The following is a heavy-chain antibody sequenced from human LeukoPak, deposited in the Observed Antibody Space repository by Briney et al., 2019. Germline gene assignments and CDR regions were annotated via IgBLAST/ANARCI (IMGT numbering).Heavy chain of an antibody. V-gene: IGHV4-4*08. D-gene: IGHD3-10*01. CDR2: IYTSGST. J-gene: IGHJ6*03. Sequence: SEILSLTCTVSGGSISTYHWSWIRQPPGKGLEWIDYIYTSGSTRYNPSLNSRVTISVDTSKNQFSLKLSSVTAADTAVYYCARRITYMDVWGNGTTVTVSS. CDR3: ARRITYMDV. CDR1: GGSISTYH.